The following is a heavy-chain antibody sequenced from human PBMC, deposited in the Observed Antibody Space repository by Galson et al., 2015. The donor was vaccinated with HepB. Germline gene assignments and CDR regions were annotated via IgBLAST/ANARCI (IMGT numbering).Heavy chain of an antibody. CDR1: GYTFTSYA. CDR2: INAGNGNT. V-gene: IGHV1-3*01. D-gene: IGHD6-19*01. Sequence: SVKVSCKASGYTFTSYAMHWVRQAPGQRLEWMGWINAGNGNTKYSQKSQGRVTITRDTSASTAYMELSSLRSEDTAVYYCARGYSGWYRKYFDYWGQGTLVTVSS. CDR3: ARGYSGWYRKYFDY. J-gene: IGHJ4*02.